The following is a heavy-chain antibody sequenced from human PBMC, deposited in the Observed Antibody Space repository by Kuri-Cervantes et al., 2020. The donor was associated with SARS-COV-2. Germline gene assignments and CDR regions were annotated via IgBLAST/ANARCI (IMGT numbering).Heavy chain of an antibody. Sequence: GESLKISCAASGFTFSSYAMSWVRQAPGKGLEWVSAISGSGGSTYYADSVKGRFTISRDNSKNTLYLQMNSLRAEDTAVYYCARDFWSGYPFTDPKNWYFDLWGRGTLVTVSS. CDR2: ISGSGGST. J-gene: IGHJ2*01. V-gene: IGHV3-23*01. CDR1: GFTFSSYA. D-gene: IGHD3-3*01. CDR3: ARDFWSGYPFTDPKNWYFDL.